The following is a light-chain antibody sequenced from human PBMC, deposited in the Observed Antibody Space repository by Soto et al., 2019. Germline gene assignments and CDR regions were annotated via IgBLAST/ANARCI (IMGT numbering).Light chain of an antibody. CDR3: QQYNTYSPTWA. CDR2: EAS. J-gene: IGKJ1*01. CDR1: QSISSR. V-gene: IGKV1-5*03. Sequence: DIQMTQSPSTLSASVGDRVTITCRASQSISSRLAWYQLKPGKAPKLLIYEASTLESGVPLRFSGSGSGTEFTLTISSLQPDDFATYFCQQYNTYSPTWAFGQGTKVEVK.